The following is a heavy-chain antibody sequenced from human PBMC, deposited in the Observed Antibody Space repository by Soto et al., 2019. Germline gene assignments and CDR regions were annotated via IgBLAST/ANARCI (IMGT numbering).Heavy chain of an antibody. V-gene: IGHV4-31*03. CDR1: GGSISSGGYY. Sequence: QVQLQESGPGLVKPSQTLSLTCTVSGGSISSGGYYWSWIRQHPGKGLEWIGYIYYSGSTYYNPSLKSRVTISVDASKNQFSLKLSSVTAADTAVYYCARDSRASSWYKYGMDVWGQGTTVTVSS. CDR2: IYYSGST. J-gene: IGHJ6*02. D-gene: IGHD6-13*01. CDR3: ARDSRASSWYKYGMDV.